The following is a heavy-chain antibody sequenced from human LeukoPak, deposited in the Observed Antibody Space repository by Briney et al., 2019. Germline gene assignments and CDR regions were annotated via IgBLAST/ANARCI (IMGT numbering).Heavy chain of an antibody. D-gene: IGHD3-10*01. CDR2: IYSGGST. J-gene: IGHJ4*02. Sequence: GGSLRLSCAASGFTVSSNYMSWVRQAPGKGLEWVSVIYSGGSTYYADSVKGRFTISRDNSKNTLYLQMNSLRAEDTAVYYCARDQGYYGSGSYYIWGIFDYWGQGTLVTVSS. V-gene: IGHV3-66*01. CDR1: GFTVSSNY. CDR3: ARDQGYYGSGSYYIWGIFDY.